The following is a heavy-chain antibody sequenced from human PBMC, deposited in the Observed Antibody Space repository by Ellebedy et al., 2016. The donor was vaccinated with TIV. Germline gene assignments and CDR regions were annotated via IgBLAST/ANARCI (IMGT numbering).Heavy chain of an antibody. J-gene: IGHJ2*01. CDR2: SGSDGSSK. D-gene: IGHD7-27*01. V-gene: IGHV3-74*03. Sequence: GESLKISCAASGFTTRSYWLHWVRQVPGQGLLWVARSGSDGSSKTYADSVKGRFTISRDNAENTIYPQMSRLRGEETAVYYCAREGTGEDWYFDLWGRGTQVTVSS. CDR3: AREGTGEDWYFDL. CDR1: GFTTRSYW.